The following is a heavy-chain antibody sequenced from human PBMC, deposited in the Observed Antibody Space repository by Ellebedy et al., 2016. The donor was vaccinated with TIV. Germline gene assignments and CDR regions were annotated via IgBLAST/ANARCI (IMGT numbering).Heavy chain of an antibody. CDR1: GIIFSSYW. J-gene: IGHJ4*02. D-gene: IGHD1-26*01. CDR3: ATERSGSYYNY. Sequence: GESLKISCEASGIIFSSYWMHSVRQVAGKGLLWVARINSDGSSTTYADSVKGRFTISRDNAKNTVYLQMNSLRLEDTAVYYCATERSGSYYNYWGQGTLVTVSS. CDR2: INSDGSST. V-gene: IGHV3-74*03.